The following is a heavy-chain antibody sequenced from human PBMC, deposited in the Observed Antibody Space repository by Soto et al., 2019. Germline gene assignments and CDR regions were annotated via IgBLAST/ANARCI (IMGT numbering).Heavy chain of an antibody. V-gene: IGHV3-72*01. Sequence: GGSLRLSCAASGFTFSDHYMDWVRQAPGKGLEWVGRTGNKANSHTKEYAASVKGRFTISRDDSTNSLYLQMNSLKTEDTAVYYCASEGGHSNSDPLDYWGQGTLVTVSS. CDR2: TGNKANSHTK. CDR3: ASEGGHSNSDPLDY. D-gene: IGHD6-6*01. J-gene: IGHJ4*02. CDR1: GFTFSDHY.